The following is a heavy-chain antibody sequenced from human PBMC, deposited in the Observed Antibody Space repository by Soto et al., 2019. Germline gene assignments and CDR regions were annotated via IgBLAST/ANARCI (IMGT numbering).Heavy chain of an antibody. Sequence: SVKVSCKASGGTFSSYAISWVRQAPGQGLEWMGGIIPIFGTANYAQKFQGRVTITADESTSTAYMELSSLRSEDTAVYYCARDLGAYYGMDVWGQGTTVTVSS. CDR1: GGTFSSYA. J-gene: IGHJ6*02. CDR3: ARDLGAYYGMDV. D-gene: IGHD4-17*01. CDR2: IIPIFGTA. V-gene: IGHV1-69*13.